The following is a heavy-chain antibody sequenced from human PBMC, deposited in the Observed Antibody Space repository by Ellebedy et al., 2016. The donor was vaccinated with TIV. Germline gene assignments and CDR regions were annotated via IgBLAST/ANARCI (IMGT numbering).Heavy chain of an antibody. Sequence: MPSETLSLTCSVSGGSVSSTRYYWAWIRQPPGKGLEYIGSVYYSGSPYYNPSLKSRVTLSADTSKNQFSLKLSSVTAADTAIYYCARRLRYGDWYFDLWGRGTLVTVSS. CDR3: ARRLRYGDWYFDL. D-gene: IGHD4-17*01. V-gene: IGHV4-39*07. J-gene: IGHJ2*01. CDR1: GGSVSSTRYY. CDR2: VYYSGSP.